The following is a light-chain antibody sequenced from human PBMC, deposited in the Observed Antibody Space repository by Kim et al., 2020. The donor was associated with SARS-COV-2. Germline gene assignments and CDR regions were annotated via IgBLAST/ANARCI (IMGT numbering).Light chain of an antibody. CDR2: RNN. V-gene: IGLV10-54*04. Sequence: RTTAPLTCTGNNNNVGNQGAAWLQQHQGHPPKLLSYRNNNRPSGISERFSASRSGDTASLTITGLQPEDETDYYCSAWDSSLNAWVFGGGTQLTVL. J-gene: IGLJ3*02. CDR1: NNNVGNQG. CDR3: SAWDSSLNAWV.